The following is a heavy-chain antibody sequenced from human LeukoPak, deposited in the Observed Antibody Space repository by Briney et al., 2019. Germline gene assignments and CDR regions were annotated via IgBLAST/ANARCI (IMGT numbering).Heavy chain of an antibody. J-gene: IGHJ6*04. CDR2: IIPIFGTA. V-gene: IGHV1-69*01. CDR3: ARDPITVTTGGRYYYYGMDV. D-gene: IGHD4-11*01. Sequence: GSSVKVSCKASGGTFSSYAISWVRQAPGQGLERMGGIIPIFGTANYAQKFQGRVTITADESTSTAYMELSSLRSEDTAVYYCARDPITVTTGGRYYYYGMDVWGKGTTVTVSS. CDR1: GGTFSSYA.